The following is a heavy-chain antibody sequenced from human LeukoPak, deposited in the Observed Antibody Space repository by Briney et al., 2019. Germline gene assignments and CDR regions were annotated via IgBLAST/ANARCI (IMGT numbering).Heavy chain of an antibody. V-gene: IGHV1-69*05. CDR1: GGTFSSCT. J-gene: IGHJ4*02. CDR2: IIPIFGTA. Sequence: SVKVSCKASGGTFSSCTISWVRQAPGQGLEWMGRIIPIFGTANYAQKFQGRVTITTDESTSTAYMELSSLRSEDTAVYYCAGGAHDYGDYPYYYDSSGYSMPLDYWGQGTLVTVSS. CDR3: AGGAHDYGDYPYYYDSSGYSMPLDY. D-gene: IGHD3-22*01.